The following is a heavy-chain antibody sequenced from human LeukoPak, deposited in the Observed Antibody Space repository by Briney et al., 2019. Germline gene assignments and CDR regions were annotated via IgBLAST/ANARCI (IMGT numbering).Heavy chain of an antibody. CDR3: ARPDAIVGATGFDY. V-gene: IGHV1-8*02. D-gene: IGHD1-26*01. CDR2: MNPNSGNT. CDR1: GYTFTSYG. Sequence: ASVKVSCKASGYTFTSYGISWVRQAPGQGLEWMGWMNPNSGNTGYAQKFQGRVTMTRNTSISTAYMELSRLRSDDTAVYYCARPDAIVGATGFDYWGQGTLVTVSS. J-gene: IGHJ4*02.